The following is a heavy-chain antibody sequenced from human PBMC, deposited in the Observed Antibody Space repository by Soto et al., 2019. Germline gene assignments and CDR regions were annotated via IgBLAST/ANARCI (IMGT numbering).Heavy chain of an antibody. CDR2: ITWNSRVL. CDR1: GFNFDDFA. Sequence: QPGGSLRLSCVGTGFNFDDFAMRWVRQAPGKGLEWVSGITWNSRVLAYADSVKGRFTISRDNARNSLYLQMDSLRDEDTALYYCAKGRYDFWSPYYFDSWGRGTLVTVSS. CDR3: AKGRYDFWSPYYFDS. D-gene: IGHD3-3*01. J-gene: IGHJ4*02. V-gene: IGHV3-9*01.